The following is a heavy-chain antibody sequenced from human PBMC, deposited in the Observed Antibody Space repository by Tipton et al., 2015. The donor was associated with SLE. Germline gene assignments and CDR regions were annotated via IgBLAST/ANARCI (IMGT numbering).Heavy chain of an antibody. Sequence: TLSLTCAVSGGSISSGSYYWGWIREPTGKGLEWIGTIYYSGSTYYNPSLKSRVTISVDTSKNQFSLKLSSVTAADTAVYYCARELEGVGSQQLVNWGQGTLVTVSS. V-gene: IGHV4-39*07. D-gene: IGHD6-13*01. J-gene: IGHJ4*02. CDR2: IYYSGST. CDR1: GGSISSGSYY. CDR3: ARELEGVGSQQLVN.